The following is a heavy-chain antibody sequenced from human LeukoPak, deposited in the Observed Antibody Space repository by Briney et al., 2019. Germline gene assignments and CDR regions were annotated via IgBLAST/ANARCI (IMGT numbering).Heavy chain of an antibody. D-gene: IGHD2-2*01. CDR2: IIPILGIA. Sequence: SVKVSCKASGGTFSSCTISWVRQAPGQGLEWMGRIIPILGIANYAQKFQGRVTITADKSTSTACMELSSLRSEDTAVYYCATRSDYCSSTSCARDAFDIWGQGTMVTVSS. CDR1: GGTFSSCT. CDR3: ATRSDYCSSTSCARDAFDI. J-gene: IGHJ3*02. V-gene: IGHV1-69*02.